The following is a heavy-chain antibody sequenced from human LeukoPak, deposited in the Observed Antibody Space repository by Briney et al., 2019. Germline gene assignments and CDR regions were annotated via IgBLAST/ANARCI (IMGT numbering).Heavy chain of an antibody. J-gene: IGHJ4*02. CDR3: AREEAEYYFDY. V-gene: IGHV1-46*01. CDR1: GYTFTSYY. CDR2: INPSGGST. Sequence: ASVKVSCKASGYTFTSYYMHWVRQAPGQGLEWMGIINPSGGSTSYAQKFPGRVTMTRDTSTSTVYMELSSLRSEDTAVYYCAREEAEYYFDYWGQGTLVTVSS.